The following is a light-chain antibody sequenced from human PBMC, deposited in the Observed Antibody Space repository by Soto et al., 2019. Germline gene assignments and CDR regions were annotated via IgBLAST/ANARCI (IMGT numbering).Light chain of an antibody. CDR3: QQLYTYPHT. J-gene: IGKJ2*01. CDR2: KAS. CDR1: QSISSW. V-gene: IGKV1-5*03. Sequence: DIQMTQSPSTLSASVGDRVTITCRASQSISSWLAWYQQKPGKAPKLLIYKASSLESRVPSRFSGSGSGTEFTLTISSLQPDDFATYFCQQLYTYPHTFGLGTQLQI.